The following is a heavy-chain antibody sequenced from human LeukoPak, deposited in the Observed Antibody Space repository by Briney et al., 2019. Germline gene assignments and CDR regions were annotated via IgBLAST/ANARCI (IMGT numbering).Heavy chain of an antibody. CDR1: GGPIRIGSYY. V-gene: IGHV4-61*02. CDR3: ASEPTYSSSWYFY. CDR2: IYTSGST. D-gene: IGHD6-13*01. Sequence: PSDTLSLTCTVSGGPIRIGSYYWSSVRQPAGRGLEWIGRIYTSGSTNYNPSLKSRVTMSVDTSTNQFSLKLSTVTAADTAVYYCASEPTYSSSWYFYWGQGTLVTVSS. J-gene: IGHJ4*02.